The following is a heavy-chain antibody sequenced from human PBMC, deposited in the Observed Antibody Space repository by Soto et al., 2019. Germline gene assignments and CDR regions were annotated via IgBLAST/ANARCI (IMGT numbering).Heavy chain of an antibody. CDR3: ATAAAGQRDYYYGMDV. Sequence: SVKGSCKASGGTFSSYAISWVRQAPGQGLEWMGGSIPIFGTANYAQKFQGRVTITADESTSTAYMELSSLRSEDTAVYYCATAAAGQRDYYYGMDVWGQGNTVTVSS. CDR1: GGTFSSYA. V-gene: IGHV1-69*13. D-gene: IGHD6-13*01. J-gene: IGHJ6*02. CDR2: SIPIFGTA.